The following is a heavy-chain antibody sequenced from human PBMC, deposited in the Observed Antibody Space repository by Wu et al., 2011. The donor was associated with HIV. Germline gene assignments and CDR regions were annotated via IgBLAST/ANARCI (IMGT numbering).Heavy chain of an antibody. V-gene: IGHV1-69-2*01. CDR1: GYTFSDFH. CDR3: ATGDY. Sequence: EVQLVQSGAEVKKPGATVRISCKVSGYTFSDFHIHWVQQAPGKGLEWMGLVDPEDGETQYAQKFRGRVALTADTSVDTAYLEMSSLRSEDTAVYYCATGDYWGQGTPGHRLL. J-gene: IGHJ4*02. CDR2: VDPEDGET.